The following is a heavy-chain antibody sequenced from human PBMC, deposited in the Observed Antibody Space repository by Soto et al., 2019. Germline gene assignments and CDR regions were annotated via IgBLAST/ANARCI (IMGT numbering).Heavy chain of an antibody. J-gene: IGHJ4*02. Sequence: SETLSLTCTVSGASIANDDLFWVWLGQDPYNGLELLAYITYGGSIYYNPSLRSRLGVSIDKSKSQFSLNVRSVTAADTAVYFCAKMERTQLWLLVQNWGQGLPVTVS. CDR1: GASIANDDLF. D-gene: IGHD5-18*01. CDR2: ITYGGSI. CDR3: AKMERTQLWLLVQN. V-gene: IGHV4-31*03.